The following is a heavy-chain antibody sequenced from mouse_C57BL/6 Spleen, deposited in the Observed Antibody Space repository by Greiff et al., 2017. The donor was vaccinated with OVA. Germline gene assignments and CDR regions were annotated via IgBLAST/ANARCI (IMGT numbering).Heavy chain of an antibody. V-gene: IGHV1-82*01. J-gene: IGHJ3*01. Sequence: LVESGPELVKPGASVKISCKASGYAFSSSWMNWVKQRPGKGLEWIGRIYPGDGDTNYNGKFKGKATLTADKSSSTAYMQLSSLTSEDSAVYFCARGDYSNSWFAYWGQGTLVTVSA. D-gene: IGHD2-5*01. CDR3: ARGDYSNSWFAY. CDR1: GYAFSSSW. CDR2: IYPGDGDT.